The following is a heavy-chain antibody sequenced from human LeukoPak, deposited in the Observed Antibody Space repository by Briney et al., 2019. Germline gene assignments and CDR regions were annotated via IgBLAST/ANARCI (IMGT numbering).Heavy chain of an antibody. J-gene: IGHJ3*02. CDR2: ISGSGGST. CDR1: GFTFSSYA. CDR3: ARDGPPSSGWSHAFDI. Sequence: GGSLRLSCAASGFTFSSYAMSWVRQAPGKGLEWVSAISGSGGSTYYADSVKGRFTISRDNSKNTLYLQMNSLRAEDTAVYYCARDGPPSSGWSHAFDIWGQGTMVTVSS. D-gene: IGHD6-19*01. V-gene: IGHV3-23*01.